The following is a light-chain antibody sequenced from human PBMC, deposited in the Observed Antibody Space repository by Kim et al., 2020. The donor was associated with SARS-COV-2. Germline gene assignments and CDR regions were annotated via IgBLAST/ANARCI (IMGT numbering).Light chain of an antibody. CDR1: QSVTYY. J-gene: IGKJ4*01. Sequence: EIVLTQSPATLSLSPGERATLSCRVSQSVTYYLAWYQQRPGQAPRLLIYDASKRATGIPARFSGTGSGTDFTITISSLEPEDSAVYYCQQRFNWPLTFGGGTKVDIK. V-gene: IGKV3-11*01. CDR2: DAS. CDR3: QQRFNWPLT.